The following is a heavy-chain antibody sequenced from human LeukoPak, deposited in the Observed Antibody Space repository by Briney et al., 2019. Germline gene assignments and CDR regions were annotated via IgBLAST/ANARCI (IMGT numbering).Heavy chain of an antibody. CDR1: GGSISSGGYY. D-gene: IGHD6-19*01. CDR2: IYYSGST. Sequence: SETLSLTCTVSGGSISSGGYYWSWIRQHPGKGLEWIGYIYYSGSTYYNPSLKSRVTISVDTSKNQFSLKLSSVTAADTAVYYCARLWNSSGWLIWGQGTLVTVSS. CDR3: ARLWNSSGWLI. V-gene: IGHV4-31*03. J-gene: IGHJ4*02.